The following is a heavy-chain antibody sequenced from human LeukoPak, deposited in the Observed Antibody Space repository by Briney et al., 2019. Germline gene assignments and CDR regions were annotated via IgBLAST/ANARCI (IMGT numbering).Heavy chain of an antibody. J-gene: IGHJ1*01. V-gene: IGHV1-46*01. D-gene: IGHD2-15*01. CDR1: GYTFTSYY. Sequence: ASVKVSCKASGYTFTSYYMHWVRQAPGQGLEWMGIINPSGGSTSYAQKFQGRVTITTDESTSTAYMELSSLRSEDTAVYYCASSAVVAAPGDFQHWGQGTLVTVSS. CDR3: ASSAVVAAPGDFQH. CDR2: INPSGGST.